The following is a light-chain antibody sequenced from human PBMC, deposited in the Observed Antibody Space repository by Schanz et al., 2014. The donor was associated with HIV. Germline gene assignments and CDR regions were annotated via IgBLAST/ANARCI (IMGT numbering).Light chain of an antibody. CDR2: GAS. CDR3: QQYNLWPIT. CDR1: QSISNN. Sequence: EIVMTQSPATLYVSPGEGATLSCRASQSISNNLAWYQHKPGQAPRLLIYGASTRATGIPARFSGSGSGTEFTLTISSLQTEDFATYFCQQYNLWPITFGQGTRLDI. V-gene: IGKV3-15*01. J-gene: IGKJ5*01.